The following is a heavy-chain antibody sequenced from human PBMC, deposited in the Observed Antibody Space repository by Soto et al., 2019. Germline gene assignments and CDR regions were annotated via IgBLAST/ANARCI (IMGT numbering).Heavy chain of an antibody. V-gene: IGHV3-74*01. Sequence: EVQLVESGGGPAQFGGSLRLSCAASGFTFSNDWMHWVRQVPGKGLVWVARIKGDETSTGYADARKGRLTIFRENVKNTQYLKMNSLSAAVTAVYYCARGVSGYYGFDYWGRGTLVTVSS. CDR1: GFTFSNDW. CDR3: ARGVSGYYGFDY. D-gene: IGHD5-12*01. CDR2: IKGDETST. J-gene: IGHJ4*02.